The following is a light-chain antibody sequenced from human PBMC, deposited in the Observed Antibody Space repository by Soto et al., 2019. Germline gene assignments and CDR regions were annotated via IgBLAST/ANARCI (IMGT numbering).Light chain of an antibody. J-gene: IGKJ4*01. V-gene: IGKV1-33*01. CDR3: QQYDNLPG. Sequence: DIQMTQSPSSLSASVEDRVTITCQASQDISNYLNWYQQKPGKAPKLLIYDASNLETGVPSRFSGSGSGTDFTFTISSLQPEDIATYYCQQYDNLPGFGGGTKVEIK. CDR2: DAS. CDR1: QDISNY.